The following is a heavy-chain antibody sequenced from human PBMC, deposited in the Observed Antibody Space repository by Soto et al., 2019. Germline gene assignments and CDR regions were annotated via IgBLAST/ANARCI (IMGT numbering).Heavy chain of an antibody. D-gene: IGHD3-3*01. CDR3: ARGHGVIIGAMDV. Sequence: VASVKVSCKSSGYRFETYAMSWVRQAPGQGLEWMGWIRAYNIDTYYAQKFQDRVTMTTDTSTGTAYMELRSLRSDDTAVYYCARGHGVIIGAMDVWGQGTTVTSP. CDR1: GYRFETYA. CDR2: IRAYNIDT. V-gene: IGHV1-18*01. J-gene: IGHJ6*02.